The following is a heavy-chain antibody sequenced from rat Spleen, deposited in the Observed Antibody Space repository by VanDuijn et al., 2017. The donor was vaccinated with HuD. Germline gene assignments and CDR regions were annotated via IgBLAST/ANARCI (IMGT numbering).Heavy chain of an antibody. J-gene: IGHJ1*01. CDR3: GRQGYGRDWDGDF. D-gene: IGHD2-3*01. CDR2: ISYDGSST. Sequence: EVQLVESGGGLVQPGRPLKLSCAASGFTFSDYYMAWVRRAPQKGLEWVAPISYDGSSTYSRDSVKGRFTISRDDEENTLYRERASLRSEDMATDYWGRQGYGRDWDGDFWGPGTRGT. V-gene: IGHV5-7*01. CDR1: GFTFSDYY.